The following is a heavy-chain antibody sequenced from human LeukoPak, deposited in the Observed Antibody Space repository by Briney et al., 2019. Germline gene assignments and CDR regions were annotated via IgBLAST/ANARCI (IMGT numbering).Heavy chain of an antibody. V-gene: IGHV4-34*01. CDR1: GFTFSGYY. CDR2: INHSGST. J-gene: IGHJ6*02. Sequence: GSLRLSCAASGFTFSGYYWSWIRQPPGKGLEWIGEINHSGSTNSNPSLKSRVTIAVDTSKNHFSLKLSSVTAADTAVYYCARHPVVVVAAEIGLGDYYGMDVWGQGTTVTVSS. D-gene: IGHD2-15*01. CDR3: ARHPVVVVAAEIGLGDYYGMDV.